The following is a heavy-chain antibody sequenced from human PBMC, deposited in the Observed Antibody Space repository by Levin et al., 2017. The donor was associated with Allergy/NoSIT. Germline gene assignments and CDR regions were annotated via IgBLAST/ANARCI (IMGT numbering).Heavy chain of an antibody. V-gene: IGHV1-18*01. Sequence: ASVKVSCKASGYTFTTYGISWVRQAPGQGLEWMGWISTYNGNTNYAQKFQGRVTMTTGTSTSTAHMELRSLRSDDTAFYYCARGHYYGPGSYRRAFDIWGQGTMVTVSS. J-gene: IGHJ3*02. CDR3: ARGHYYGPGSYRRAFDI. D-gene: IGHD3-10*01. CDR1: GYTFTTYG. CDR2: ISTYNGNT.